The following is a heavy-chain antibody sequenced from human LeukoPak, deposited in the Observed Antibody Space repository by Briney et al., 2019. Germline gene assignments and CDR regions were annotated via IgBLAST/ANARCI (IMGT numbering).Heavy chain of an antibody. D-gene: IGHD4-17*01. V-gene: IGHV4-39*07. CDR2: IYYSGST. J-gene: IGHJ3*02. CDR3: ATYGDYDAFGI. Sequence: SETLSLTCTVSGGSISSSSYYWGWIRQPPGKGLERIGSIYYSGSTYYNPSLKSRVTISVDTSKNQFSLKLSSVTAADTAVYYCATYGDYDAFGIWGQGTMVTVSS. CDR1: GGSISSSSYY.